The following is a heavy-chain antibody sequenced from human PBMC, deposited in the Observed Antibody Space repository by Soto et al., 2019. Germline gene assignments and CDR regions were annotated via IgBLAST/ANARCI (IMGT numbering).Heavy chain of an antibody. J-gene: IGHJ5*02. Sequence: GGSLRLSCAASGFSVSSNYMTWVRQAPGKGLEWVSIIYSDGRTNYADSVKGRFTISRDNSKNTVYLQVTSLSADDTAVYYCAREISAGFGEPWLDPWGQGTLVTVSS. CDR2: IYSDGRT. CDR1: GFSVSSNY. CDR3: AREISAGFGEPWLDP. D-gene: IGHD3-10*01. V-gene: IGHV3-53*01.